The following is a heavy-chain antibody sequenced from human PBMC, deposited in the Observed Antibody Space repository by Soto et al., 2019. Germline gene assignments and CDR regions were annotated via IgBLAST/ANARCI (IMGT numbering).Heavy chain of an antibody. D-gene: IGHD3-9*01. CDR1: GGSISSGDYY. CDR3: ASLPTIPGGYFDYYYYGMDV. J-gene: IGHJ6*02. CDR2: IYYSGST. Sequence: QVQLQESGPGLVKPSQTLSLTCTVSGGSISSGDYYWSWIRQPPGKGLEWIGYIYYSGSTYYNPFLKSVVTVSVDTSKTQFSLKLSSVTAADTAVYYCASLPTIPGGYFDYYYYGMDVWGQGTTVTVSS. V-gene: IGHV4-30-4*01.